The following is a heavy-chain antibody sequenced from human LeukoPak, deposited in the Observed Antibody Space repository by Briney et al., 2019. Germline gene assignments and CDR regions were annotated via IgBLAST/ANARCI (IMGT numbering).Heavy chain of an antibody. CDR2: MNPNSGNT. CDR3: ARGPRNSRDQLRYFDWSDAFDI. J-gene: IGHJ3*02. Sequence: AASVKVSCKASGYTFTSYDINWVRQATGQGLEWMGWMNPNSGNTGYAQKFQGRVTMTRNTSLSTAYMELSSLRSEDTAVYYCARGPRNSRDQLRYFDWSDAFDIWGQGTMVTVSS. CDR1: GYTFTSYD. D-gene: IGHD3-9*01. V-gene: IGHV1-8*01.